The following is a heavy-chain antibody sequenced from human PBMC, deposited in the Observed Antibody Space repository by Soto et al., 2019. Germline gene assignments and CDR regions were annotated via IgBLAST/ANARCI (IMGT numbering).Heavy chain of an antibody. V-gene: IGHV4-59*01. CDR2: IYYRGST. J-gene: IGHJ4*02. CDR3: AKPPFRYYDSSGYYGY. CDR1: GGPIRSYF. Sequence: SETLSLTCTVSGGPIRSYFWARIRQPPGKGLEWIGHIYYRGSTNYNPSLKSRVTVSQDSSKNQFSLNLTSVTAEDTAVYYCAKPPFRYYDSSGYYGYWGQGTLVTVSS. D-gene: IGHD3-22*01.